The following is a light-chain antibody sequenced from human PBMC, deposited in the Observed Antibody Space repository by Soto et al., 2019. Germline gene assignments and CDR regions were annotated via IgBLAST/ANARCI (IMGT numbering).Light chain of an antibody. CDR1: QTISSW. Sequence: DIQMTQSPSTLSGSVGDRVTITCRASQTISSWLAWYQQKPGKAPKLLIYKASTLKSGVPSRFSGSGSGTEFTLTISSLQPDDFATYYCQHYKSYSEAFGQGTKG. CDR2: KAS. CDR3: QHYKSYSEA. V-gene: IGKV1-5*03. J-gene: IGKJ1*01.